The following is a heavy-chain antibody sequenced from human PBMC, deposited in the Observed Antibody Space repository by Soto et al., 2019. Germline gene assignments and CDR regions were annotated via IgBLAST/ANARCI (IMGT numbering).Heavy chain of an antibody. CDR3: ARRQGYSSGWYSYYFDY. Sequence: PGGSLRLSCAASGFTFSSYWMSWVRQAPGKGLEWVANIKQDGSETYYVDSVKGRFTISRDNAKNSLYLQMNSLRAEDTAVYYCARRQGYSSGWYSYYFDYWGQGTLVTVSS. J-gene: IGHJ4*02. CDR1: GFTFSSYW. D-gene: IGHD6-19*01. CDR2: IKQDGSET. V-gene: IGHV3-7*01.